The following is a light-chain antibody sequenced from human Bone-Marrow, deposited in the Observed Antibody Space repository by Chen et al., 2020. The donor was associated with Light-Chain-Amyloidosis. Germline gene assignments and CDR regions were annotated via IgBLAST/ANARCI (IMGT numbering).Light chain of an antibody. V-gene: IGLV2-14*03. CDR3: SSYTSNITGVV. Sequence: QSVLTQPASVSGSPGQSITISCSGTSSDVGGYTYVSWYQQHPGKVPKLILYDVHNRPSGVSNRFSGSKSGNTASLTISGLQTEDEADYYCSSYTSNITGVVFGGGTKLTVL. CDR1: SSDVGGYTY. CDR2: DVH. J-gene: IGLJ2*01.